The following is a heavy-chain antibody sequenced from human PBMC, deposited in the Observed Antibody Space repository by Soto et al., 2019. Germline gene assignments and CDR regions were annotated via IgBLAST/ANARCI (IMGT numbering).Heavy chain of an antibody. CDR1: GGTFSSYA. CDR2: IIPIFGTA. Sequence: HVQLVQSGAEVKKPGSSVNVSCKASGGTFSSYAISWVRQAPGQGLEWMGGIIPIFGTANYAQKFQGRVTITADETTRIAYMELSSLRSEDKAVYYCASRRPETYYYDSSGYYVAFDIWGQGTMVTVSS. V-gene: IGHV1-69*01. D-gene: IGHD3-22*01. CDR3: ASRRPETYYYDSSGYYVAFDI. J-gene: IGHJ3*02.